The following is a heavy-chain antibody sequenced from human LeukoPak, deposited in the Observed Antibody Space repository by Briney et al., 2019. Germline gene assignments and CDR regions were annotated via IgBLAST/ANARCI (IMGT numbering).Heavy chain of an antibody. CDR1: GGSISSSSYY. D-gene: IGHD5/OR15-5a*01. CDR3: ARGSLRLFDY. J-gene: IGHJ4*02. V-gene: IGHV4-39*07. CDR2: VYYSGST. Sequence: PSETLSLTCTVSGGSISSSSYYWVWIRQPPGKGLEWIGCVYYSGSTYYNPSLKSRVTISADTSKSQFSLKLSSVSAADPAVYYCARGSLRLFDYWGQGTLVTVSS.